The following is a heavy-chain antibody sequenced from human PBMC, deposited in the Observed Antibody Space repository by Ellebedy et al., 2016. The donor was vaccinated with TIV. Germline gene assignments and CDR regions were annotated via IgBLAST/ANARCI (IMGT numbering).Heavy chain of an antibody. CDR3: ARGRFCQQTVCTYYSYYLDV. J-gene: IGHJ6*03. CDR1: GYSISSGYY. CDR2: IYHTGST. D-gene: IGHD2-8*01. V-gene: IGHV4-38-2*02. Sequence: SETLSLXXTVSGYSISSGYYWGWIRQPPGKGLEWIGSIYHTGSTHYNPSLKSRVTISVDTSKNQFSLKLSSVTAADTAVYYCARGRFCQQTVCTYYSYYLDVWGKGTTVTVSS.